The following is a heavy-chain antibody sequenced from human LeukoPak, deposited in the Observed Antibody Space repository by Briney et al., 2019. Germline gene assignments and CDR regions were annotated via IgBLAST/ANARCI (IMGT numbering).Heavy chain of an antibody. D-gene: IGHD3-3*01. CDR3: ARDRPPYYDFWSGCFDY. J-gene: IGHJ4*02. CDR1: GFTFSSYA. CDR2: ISYDGSNK. V-gene: IGHV3-30-3*01. Sequence: GGSLRLSCAASGFTFSSYAMHWVCQAPGKGLEWVAVISYDGSNKYYADSVKGRFTISRDNSKNTLYLQMNSLRAEDTAVYYCARDRPPYYDFWSGCFDYWGQGTLVTVSS.